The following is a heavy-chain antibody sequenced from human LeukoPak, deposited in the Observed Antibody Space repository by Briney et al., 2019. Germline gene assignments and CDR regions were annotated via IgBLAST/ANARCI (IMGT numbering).Heavy chain of an antibody. CDR1: GFXFSDYA. D-gene: IGHD6-19*01. J-gene: IGHJ5*02. V-gene: IGHV3-23*01. Sequence: GGSLRLSCRASGFXFSDYAINWIRQAPGKGLEWVSTIGASGSGTYYAGSVKGRFTVSRDNSRNTLSLQMNSLSADDTALYYCAKAVTGPNSPFDLWGQGTLVTVSS. CDR3: AKAVTGPNSPFDL. CDR2: IGASGSGT.